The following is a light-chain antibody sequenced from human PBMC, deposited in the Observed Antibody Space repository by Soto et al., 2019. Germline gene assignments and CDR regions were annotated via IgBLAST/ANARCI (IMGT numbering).Light chain of an antibody. V-gene: IGLV2-14*01. CDR2: DVT. CDR1: SSDVGGYNS. CDR3: SSYTSSDTLV. Sequence: QLVLTQPASVSGSPGQSIIISCTGTSSDVGGYNSVSWYQQHPGKAPKIMIYDVTTRPSGVPNRFSGSKSGNAASLTISGLHSEDEADYYCSSYTSSDTLVFGTGTKLTVL. J-gene: IGLJ1*01.